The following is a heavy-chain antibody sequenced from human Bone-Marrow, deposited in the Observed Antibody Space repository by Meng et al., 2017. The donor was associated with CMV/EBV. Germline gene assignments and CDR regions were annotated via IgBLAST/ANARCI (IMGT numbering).Heavy chain of an antibody. CDR3: ARVVLSITGTIFDD. V-gene: IGHV4-59*01. J-gene: IGHJ4*02. CDR2: IYYSGST. D-gene: IGHD1-20*01. Sequence: SECLSLTCTVSGGSISSYYWSWIRQPPGKGLEWIGYIYYSGSTNYNPSLKSRVTISVDTSKNQFSLKLSSVTAADTAVYYCARVVLSITGTIFDDWGQGTLVTVSS. CDR1: GGSISSYY.